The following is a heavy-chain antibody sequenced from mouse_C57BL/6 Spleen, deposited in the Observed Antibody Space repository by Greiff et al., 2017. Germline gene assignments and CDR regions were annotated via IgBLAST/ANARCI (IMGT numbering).Heavy chain of an antibody. Sequence: VKLMESGPGLVAPSQSLSITCTVSGFSLTSYAISWVRQPPGKGLEWLGVIWTGGGTNYNSALKSRRSISKDNSKSQVFLKMTSLQTYDTARYYCARSWLLQDYAMDYWGQGTSVTVSS. V-gene: IGHV2-9-1*01. CDR2: IWTGGGT. J-gene: IGHJ4*01. CDR1: GFSLTSYA. CDR3: ARSWLLQDYAMDY. D-gene: IGHD2-3*01.